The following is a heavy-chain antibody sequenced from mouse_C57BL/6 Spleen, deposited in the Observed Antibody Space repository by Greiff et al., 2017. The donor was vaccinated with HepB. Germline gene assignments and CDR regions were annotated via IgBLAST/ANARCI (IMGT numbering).Heavy chain of an antibody. CDR1: GYTFTSYW. V-gene: IGHV1-59*01. Sequence: VQLQQPGAELVRPGTSVKLSCKASGYTFTSYWMHWVKQRSGQGLEWIGVIDPSDSYTNYNQKFKGKATLTVDTSSSTAYMQLSSLTSEDSAVYYCARQNRAGRYFDYWGQGTTLTVSS. CDR2: IDPSDSYT. CDR3: ARQNRAGRYFDY. D-gene: IGHD3-1*01. J-gene: IGHJ2*01.